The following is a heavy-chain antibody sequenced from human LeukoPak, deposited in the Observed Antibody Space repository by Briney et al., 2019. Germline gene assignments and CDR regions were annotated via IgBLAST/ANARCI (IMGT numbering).Heavy chain of an antibody. Sequence: DPGRSLRLSCAASGFTFSSYAMHWVRQAPGKGLEWVAVISYDGSNKYYADSVRGRFTISRDNSKNTLYLQMNSLRAEDTAVYYCARDKVEEGWFDPWGQGTLVTVSS. CDR3: ARDKVEEGWFDP. J-gene: IGHJ5*02. CDR2: ISYDGSNK. D-gene: IGHD2-15*01. CDR1: GFTFSSYA. V-gene: IGHV3-30*01.